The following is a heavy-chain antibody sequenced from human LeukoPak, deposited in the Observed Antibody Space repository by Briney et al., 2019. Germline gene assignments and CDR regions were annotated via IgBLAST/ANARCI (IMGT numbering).Heavy chain of an antibody. J-gene: IGHJ6*02. V-gene: IGHV1-18*01. Sequence: ASVKVSCKASGYTFSSYGINWVRLAPGRGPEWMASINPQKRDTHYAQNFQGRVTVTACTSTNTAYMELRSLRSDDTAIHYCARRKYGADYNGMDVWGQGTTVTVSS. CDR2: INPQKRDT. CDR3: ARRKYGADYNGMDV. CDR1: GYTFSSYG. D-gene: IGHD4/OR15-4a*01.